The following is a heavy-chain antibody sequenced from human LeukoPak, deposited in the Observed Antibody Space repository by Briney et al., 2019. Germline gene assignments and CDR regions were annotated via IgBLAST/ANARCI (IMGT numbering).Heavy chain of an antibody. CDR3: ARDSSGTTFDY. CDR2: IHQHGTKE. Sequence: GGSLRLSCTTSGSNFVAYWMGWVRQAPGKGLEWVANIHQHGTKENYVDSVKGRFTISRDNAKNSLYLQMNSLRAEDTAVYYCARDSSGTTFDYWGQGTLVTVSS. J-gene: IGHJ4*02. CDR1: GSNFVAYW. D-gene: IGHD1-7*01. V-gene: IGHV3-7*01.